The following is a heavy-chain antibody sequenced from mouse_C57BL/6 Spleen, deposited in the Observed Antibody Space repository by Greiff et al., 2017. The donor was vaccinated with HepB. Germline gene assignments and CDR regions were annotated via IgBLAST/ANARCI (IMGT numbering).Heavy chain of an antibody. V-gene: IGHV5-17*01. CDR3: ARRTGTGLGMDY. D-gene: IGHD4-1*01. Sequence: EVQVVESGGGLVKPGGSLKLSCAASGFTFSDYGMHWVRQAPEKGLEWVAYISSGSSTIYYADTVKGRFTISRDNAKNNLFLQMTSLRSEDTAMYYCARRTGTGLGMDYWGQGTSVTVSS. CDR1: GFTFSDYG. J-gene: IGHJ4*01. CDR2: ISSGSSTI.